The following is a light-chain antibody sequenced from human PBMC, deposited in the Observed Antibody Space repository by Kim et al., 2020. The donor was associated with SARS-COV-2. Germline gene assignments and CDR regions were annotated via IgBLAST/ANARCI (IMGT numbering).Light chain of an antibody. CDR2: DAA. CDR3: QQSSSVPHT. J-gene: IGKJ2*01. CDR1: QDTAPY. V-gene: IGKV1-39*01. Sequence: SASLGYRITITDRASQDTAPYLNWYQQRPGNAQKLLIHDAANLQSGVPSRFSDSGSGTEFTLTISSLQPEDFATYYCQQSSSVPHTFGQGTKVE.